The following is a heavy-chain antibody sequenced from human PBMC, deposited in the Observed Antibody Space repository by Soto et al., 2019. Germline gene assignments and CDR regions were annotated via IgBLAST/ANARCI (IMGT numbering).Heavy chain of an antibody. D-gene: IGHD5-18*01. CDR2: INSDGSST. V-gene: IGHV3-74*01. CDR3: AREGIQLWPNYYYYGMDV. Sequence: GGSLRLSCAASGFTFSSYWMHWVRQAPGKGLVWVSRINSDGSSTSYADSVKGRFTISRDNAKNTLYLQMNSLRAEDTAVYYCAREGIQLWPNYYYYGMDVWGQGTTVTVSS. J-gene: IGHJ6*02. CDR1: GFTFSSYW.